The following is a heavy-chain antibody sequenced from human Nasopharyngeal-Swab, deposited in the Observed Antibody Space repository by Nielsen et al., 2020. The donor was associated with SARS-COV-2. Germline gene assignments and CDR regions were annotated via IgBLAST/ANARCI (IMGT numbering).Heavy chain of an antibody. Sequence: ASVKVSCKASGYTFTSYGISWARPAPGQGLEWMGWISAYNGNTNYAQKLQGRVTMTTDTSTSTAYMELRSLRSDDTAVYYCARDPGREDPFDYWGQGTLVTVSS. J-gene: IGHJ4*02. CDR1: GYTFTSYG. CDR2: ISAYNGNT. V-gene: IGHV1-18*01. CDR3: ARDPGREDPFDY. D-gene: IGHD2-15*01.